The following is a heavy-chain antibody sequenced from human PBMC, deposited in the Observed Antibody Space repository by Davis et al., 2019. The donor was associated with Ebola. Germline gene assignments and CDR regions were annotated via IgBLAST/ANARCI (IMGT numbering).Heavy chain of an antibody. J-gene: IGHJ6*02. CDR2: ISAYNGNT. D-gene: IGHD6-6*01. CDR3: ATYSSSSGPAYYYYYYYGMDV. Sequence: AASVKVSCKASGYTFTSYGISWVRQAPGQGLEWMGWISAYNGNTNYAQKLQGRVTMTTDTSTSTAYMELKSLRSDDTAVYYCATYSSSSGPAYYYYYYYGMDVWGQGTTVTVSS. CDR1: GYTFTSYG. V-gene: IGHV1-18*01.